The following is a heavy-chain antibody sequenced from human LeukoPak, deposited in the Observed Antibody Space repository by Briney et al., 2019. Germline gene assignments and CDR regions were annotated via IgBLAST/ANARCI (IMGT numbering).Heavy chain of an antibody. J-gene: IGHJ5*02. CDR3: ARDWFSDPPVNWFDP. D-gene: IGHD3-10*01. CDR2: ISSSSSTI. Sequence: GGSLRLSCAASGFTFSSYSMNWVRQAPGKGLEWVSYISSSSSTIYYADSVKGRFTISRDNAKNSLYLQMNSLRAEDTAVYYCARDWFSDPPVNWFDPWGQGTLVTVSS. CDR1: GFTFSSYS. V-gene: IGHV3-48*01.